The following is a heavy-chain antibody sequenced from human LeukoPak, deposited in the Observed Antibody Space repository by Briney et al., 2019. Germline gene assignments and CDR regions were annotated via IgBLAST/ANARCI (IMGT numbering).Heavy chain of an antibody. Sequence: PGGSLRLSCVASGFTFSDHYMSWIRQAPEKGLEWISYLSTRSGHSNYAASVKGRLTISRDDAKNSLYLQMNSLTAADTAIYYCVREFYGRGDYWGQGTLVTVSS. CDR1: GFTFSDHY. V-gene: IGHV3-11*06. J-gene: IGHJ4*02. CDR3: VREFYGRGDY. D-gene: IGHD3-10*01. CDR2: LSTRSGHS.